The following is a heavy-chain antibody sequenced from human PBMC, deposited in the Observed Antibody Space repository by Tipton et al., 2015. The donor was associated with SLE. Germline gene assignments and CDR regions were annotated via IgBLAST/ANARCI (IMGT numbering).Heavy chain of an antibody. CDR1: GYTFTGYY. V-gene: IGHV1-2*02. Sequence: QLVQSGPEVKKPGASVKVSCKASGYTFTGYYMNWVRQAPGQGLEWMGWINPNSGDTNYAQKFQGRVTMTRDTSFSTAYMELSRLRSDDTAVYYCARDDCSGGSCYDYWGQGTLVTVSS. CDR3: ARDDCSGGSCYDY. J-gene: IGHJ4*02. CDR2: INPNSGDT. D-gene: IGHD2-15*01.